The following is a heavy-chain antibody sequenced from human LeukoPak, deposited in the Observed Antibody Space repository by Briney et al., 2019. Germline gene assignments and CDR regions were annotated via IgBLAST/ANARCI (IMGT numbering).Heavy chain of an antibody. CDR1: GYTFTDYG. D-gene: IGHD6-19*01. CDR2: ISTYNGHT. Sequence: ASVKVSCKASGYTFTDYGVTWMRQAPGQGLEWVGWISTYNGHTKYAQNLQGRVTMTTDTSTSTAYMELRSLRYDDTAVYYCARDKGAWFYYYYMDVWGKGTTVTVSS. V-gene: IGHV1-18*01. J-gene: IGHJ6*03. CDR3: ARDKGAWFYYYYMDV.